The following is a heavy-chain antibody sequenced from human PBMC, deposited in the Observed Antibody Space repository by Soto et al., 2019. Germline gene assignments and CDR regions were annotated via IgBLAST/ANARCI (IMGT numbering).Heavy chain of an antibody. CDR3: ARYDSSGYYPPYYYYGMDV. J-gene: IGHJ6*02. Sequence: SVKVSCKASGGTFSSYAISWVRQAPGQGLEWMGGIIPIFGTANYAQKFQGRVTITADESTSTAYMELSSLRSEDTAVYYCARYDSSGYYPPYYYYGMDVWGQGTTVTVSS. V-gene: IGHV1-69*13. CDR1: GGTFSSYA. D-gene: IGHD3-22*01. CDR2: IIPIFGTA.